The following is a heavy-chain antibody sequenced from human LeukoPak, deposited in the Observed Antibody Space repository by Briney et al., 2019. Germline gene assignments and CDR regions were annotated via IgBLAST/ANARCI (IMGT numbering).Heavy chain of an antibody. Sequence: PSETLSLTCNVSGGSISPYYWSWIRQVPGKGVEWIGYLYYTGDTKYNPSLKSRVTISVDTSKNQFSLKLSSVTAADTAVYYCARNPFETAGYNWFDPWGQGTLVTVSS. J-gene: IGHJ5*02. CDR2: LYYTGDT. D-gene: IGHD6-13*01. CDR3: ARNPFETAGYNWFDP. CDR1: GGSISPYY. V-gene: IGHV4-59*12.